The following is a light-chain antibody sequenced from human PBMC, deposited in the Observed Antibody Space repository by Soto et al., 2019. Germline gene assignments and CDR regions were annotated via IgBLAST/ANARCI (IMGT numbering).Light chain of an antibody. J-gene: IGKJ1*01. CDR3: QQRSNWWT. CDR2: DAS. Sequence: IVMTQSPATLSVSPGERATLSCRASQSISSKLAWYQQKPGQAPRLLIYDASNRATGIPARFSGSGSGTDFTLTISSLEPEDFAVYYCQQRSNWWTFGQGTKVDIK. CDR1: QSISSK. V-gene: IGKV3-11*01.